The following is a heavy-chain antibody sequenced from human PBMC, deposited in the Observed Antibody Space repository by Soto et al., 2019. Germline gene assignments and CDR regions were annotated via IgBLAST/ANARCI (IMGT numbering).Heavy chain of an antibody. J-gene: IGHJ5*02. V-gene: IGHV3-23*01. CDR2: ISGSGTIT. CDR3: AEWARYCSGADCRA. CDR1: GFPFSSRA. Sequence: EVQLLESGGGLVQPGGSLRLSCAASGFPFSSRAMSWVRQAPGKGLEWVSAISGSGTITYYADSVKGRFTISKETSKNTLYLQMNILRADDTAVYYCAEWARYCSGADCRAWGQGTLVTVSS. D-gene: IGHD2-15*01.